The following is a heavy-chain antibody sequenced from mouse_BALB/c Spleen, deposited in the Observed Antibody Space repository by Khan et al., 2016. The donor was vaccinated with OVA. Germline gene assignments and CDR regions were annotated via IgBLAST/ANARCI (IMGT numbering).Heavy chain of an antibody. CDR1: GFIIKDYY. J-gene: IGHJ3*01. CDR3: AISGYFAWFAY. CDR2: IDPENGET. Sequence: EVQLQESGAELVRPGALVKLSCKASGFIIKDYYLHWVKQRPEQGLEWIGWIDPENGETVYDPKFQDKASITAETSCNTAYLQFSSLDSDDTAVYYCAISGYFAWFAYWGQGTLVTVSA. V-gene: IGHV14-1*02.